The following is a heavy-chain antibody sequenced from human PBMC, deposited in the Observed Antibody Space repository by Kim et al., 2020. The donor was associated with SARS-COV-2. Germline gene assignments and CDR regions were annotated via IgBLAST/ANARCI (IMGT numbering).Heavy chain of an antibody. D-gene: IGHD2-2*01. V-gene: IGHV1-3*01. CDR2: INVGNGNT. CDR3: GRGEIGYCSSTTCSDAFDI. CDR1: VFTFSNYV. Sequence: ASVKVSCKASVFTFSNYVIHWVRQAPGQRLDWMGWINVGNGNTKYSQKFQGRVTITRDSSASAAYMELSSLRSEDTAVYYCGRGEIGYCSSTTCSDAFDIWGQGTTVTVSS. J-gene: IGHJ3*02.